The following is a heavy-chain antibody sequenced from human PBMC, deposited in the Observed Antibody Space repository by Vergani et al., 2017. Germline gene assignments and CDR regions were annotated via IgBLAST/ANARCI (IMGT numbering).Heavy chain of an antibody. CDR3: VRHSWFRSCKSVNCSSWDY. CDR1: GFIFKNHG. V-gene: IGHV3-33*01. CDR2: IWDDGSKK. Sequence: QVQLVESGGGVVQPATSLSLSCAASGFIFKNHGMQWVRQAPGKGLEWVALIWDDGSKKNYGDSMKGRFTISRDNSKDTLYLEMNSLRGEDSAVYYCVRHSWFRSCKSVNCSSWDYWGQGTPVTVSS. J-gene: IGHJ4*02. D-gene: IGHD2/OR15-2a*01.